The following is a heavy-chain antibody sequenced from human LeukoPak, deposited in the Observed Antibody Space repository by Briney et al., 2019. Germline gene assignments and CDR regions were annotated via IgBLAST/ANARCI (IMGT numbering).Heavy chain of an antibody. V-gene: IGHV4-34*01. CDR1: GGSFSGYY. Sequence: SETLSLTCAVYGGSFSGYYWSWIRQPPGKGLEWIGEINHSGSTNYIPSLKSRVTISVVTSKNQFSLKLSSVTAADTAVYYCARIYDSSGYAFDIWGQGTMVTVSS. D-gene: IGHD3-22*01. CDR3: ARIYDSSGYAFDI. J-gene: IGHJ3*02. CDR2: INHSGST.